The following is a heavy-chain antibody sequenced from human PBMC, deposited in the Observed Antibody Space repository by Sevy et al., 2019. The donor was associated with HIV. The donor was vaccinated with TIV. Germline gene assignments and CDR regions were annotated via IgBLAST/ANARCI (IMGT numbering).Heavy chain of an antibody. Sequence: SETLSLTCTVSGGSISSYYWSWIRQPAGKGLEWIGRIYTSGSTNYNPSLKSRVTMSVDTSKNQFSLKLSSVTAADTAMYYCARGGSYYDILTGYYIPDGSHYFDYWGQGTLVTVSS. D-gene: IGHD3-9*01. J-gene: IGHJ4*02. V-gene: IGHV4-4*07. CDR2: IYTSGST. CDR1: GGSISSYY. CDR3: ARGGSYYDILTGYYIPDGSHYFDY.